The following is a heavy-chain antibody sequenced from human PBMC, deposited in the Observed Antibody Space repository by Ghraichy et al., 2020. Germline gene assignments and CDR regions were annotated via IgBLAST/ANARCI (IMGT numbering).Heavy chain of an antibody. V-gene: IGHV3-74*01. CDR1: GFTFSSYW. Sequence: GGSLRLSCAASGFTFSSYWMHWVRQAPGKGLVWVSRINSDRSTTTYADSVKGRFTISRDNAKNTLYLQMNSLRAEDTAVYYCARVSGGFDYWGQGTLVTVSS. D-gene: IGHD2-15*01. CDR2: INSDRSTT. CDR3: ARVSGGFDY. J-gene: IGHJ4*02.